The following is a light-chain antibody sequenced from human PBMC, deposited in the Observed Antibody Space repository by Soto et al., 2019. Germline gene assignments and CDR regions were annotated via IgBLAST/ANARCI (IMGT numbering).Light chain of an antibody. CDR2: SSS. Sequence: DIQMTQSPSTLSASVGDRVTITCRASQNIRSWLAWYQQKPGKAPELLIYSSSGLESGVPSRYRGSGFGTECTLPISSLQPDGFATYYCQEYNGNSGLTFGGGNKVEIK. J-gene: IGKJ4*01. CDR1: QNIRSW. V-gene: IGKV1-5*03. CDR3: QEYNGNSGLT.